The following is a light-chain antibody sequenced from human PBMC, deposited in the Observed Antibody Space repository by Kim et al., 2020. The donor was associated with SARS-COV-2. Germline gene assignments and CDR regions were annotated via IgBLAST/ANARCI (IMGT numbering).Light chain of an antibody. CDR2: LEGSGTC. CDR3: ETWDINTRV. J-gene: IGLJ3*02. V-gene: IGLV4-60*03. Sequence: QPVLTQSSSASASLGSSVKLTCTLSSGHSSYIIAWHQQQPGKAPRYLMKLEGSGTCNKGSGVPDRFSGSSSGADRYLTISNLQSEDEADYYCETWDINTRVFGGGTQLTVL. CDR1: SGHSSYI.